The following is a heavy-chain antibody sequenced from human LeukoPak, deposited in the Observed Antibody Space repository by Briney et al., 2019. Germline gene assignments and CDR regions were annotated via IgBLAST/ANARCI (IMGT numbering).Heavy chain of an antibody. Sequence: ASVKVSCKASGYTFTNYEINWVRQATGQGLEWMGWMNPNSGNTGYAQKFQGRVTMTRDTSISTAYMELSRLRSDDTAVYYCACGGYSYGQYFDYWGQGTLVTVSS. V-gene: IGHV1-8*01. CDR1: GYTFTNYE. CDR2: MNPNSGNT. CDR3: ACGGYSYGQYFDY. D-gene: IGHD5-18*01. J-gene: IGHJ4*02.